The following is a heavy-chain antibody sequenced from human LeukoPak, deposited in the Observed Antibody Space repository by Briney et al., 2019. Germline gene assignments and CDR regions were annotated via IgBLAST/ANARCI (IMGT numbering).Heavy chain of an antibody. D-gene: IGHD1-14*01. CDR3: SRAGTGFNIPGAY. CDR1: GDSVSDYY. J-gene: IGHJ4*02. Sequence: SETLSLTCTVSGDSVSDYYWNWIRQPPGKGPEWIGYIHHSGSTSNNPSLRSRVTMSVDTSKNHFSLDLISVTSADTAVYYCSRAGTGFNIPGAYWGQGTLVTVSS. CDR2: IHHSGST. V-gene: IGHV4-59*02.